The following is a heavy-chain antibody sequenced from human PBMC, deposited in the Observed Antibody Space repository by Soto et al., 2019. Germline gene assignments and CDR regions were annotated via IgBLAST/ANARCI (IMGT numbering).Heavy chain of an antibody. CDR2: ISGSGGST. V-gene: IGHV3-23*01. D-gene: IGHD4-4*01. CDR1: GFTFSSYA. CDR3: AKDRGVRTLQNWFDP. Sequence: PGGSLRLSCAASGFTFSSYAMSWVRQAPGKGLEWVSAISGSGGSTYYADSVKGRFTISRDNSKNTLYLQMNSLRAEDTAVYYCAKDRGVRTLQNWFDPWGQGTLVTVSS. J-gene: IGHJ5*02.